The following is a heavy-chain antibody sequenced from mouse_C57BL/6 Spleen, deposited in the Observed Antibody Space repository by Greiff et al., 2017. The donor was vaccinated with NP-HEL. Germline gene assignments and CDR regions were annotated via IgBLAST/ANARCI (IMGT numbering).Heavy chain of an antibody. D-gene: IGHD2-5*01. V-gene: IGHV1-80*01. J-gene: IGHJ2*01. CDR2: IYPGDGDT. CDR1: GYAFSSYW. Sequence: QVQLQQSGAELVKPGASVKISCKASGYAFSSYWMNWVKQRPGKGLEWIGQIYPGDGDTNYNGKFKGKATLTADKSSRTAYMQLSSLTSEDSAVYFCARSYSNYGGYYFDYWGQGTTLTVSS. CDR3: ARSYSNYGGYYFDY.